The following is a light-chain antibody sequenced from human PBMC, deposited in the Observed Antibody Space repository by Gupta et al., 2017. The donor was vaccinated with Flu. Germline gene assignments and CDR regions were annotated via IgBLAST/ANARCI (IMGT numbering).Light chain of an antibody. V-gene: IGLV1-51*02. CDR2: ENN. Sequence: QSVLTPPPSVSAAPGQKVTISCSGRSSNIGNNYVSWYQQLPGTAPKLLIYENNKRPSGIPDRFSGSKSGTSATLGITGLQTGDEADYYCGTWDSSLSAVWVFGGGTKLTVL. CDR1: SSNIGNNY. J-gene: IGLJ3*02. CDR3: GTWDSSLSAVWV.